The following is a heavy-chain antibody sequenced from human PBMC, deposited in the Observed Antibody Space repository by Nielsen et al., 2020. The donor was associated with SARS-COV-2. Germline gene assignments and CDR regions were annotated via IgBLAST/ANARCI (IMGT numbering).Heavy chain of an antibody. CDR1: GGSIRSSNW. D-gene: IGHD3-10*01. Sequence: GSLRLSCAVSGGSIRSSNWWSWVRQSPGKGLQWIGEVYHSGTTYHNPSLNSRVSISLDTSRNQFSLKLFSVTAAATGVYYCARQDVNIVRGGRGMDVWGRGKMVTVSS. J-gene: IGHJ6*02. CDR3: ARQDVNIVRGGRGMDV. CDR2: VYHSGTT. V-gene: IGHV4-4*02.